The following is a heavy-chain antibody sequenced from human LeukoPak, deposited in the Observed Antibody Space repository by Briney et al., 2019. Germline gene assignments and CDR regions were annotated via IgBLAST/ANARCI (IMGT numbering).Heavy chain of an antibody. CDR2: INPNNSGT. D-gene: IGHD3-9*01. V-gene: IGHV1-2*02. CDR1: GYTFSAYY. Sequence: ASVKVSCKASGYTFSAYYIHWVRQAPGQGLEWMGWINPNNSGTMYAQRFQGRVTVTRGTSISTAYMEVSRLRSDDTALYYCVRVPDLRYFDWPPFDYWGQGTLVTVSS. CDR3: VRVPDLRYFDWPPFDY. J-gene: IGHJ4*02.